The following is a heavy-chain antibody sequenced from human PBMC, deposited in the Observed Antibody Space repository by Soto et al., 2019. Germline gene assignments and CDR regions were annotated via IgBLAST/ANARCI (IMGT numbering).Heavy chain of an antibody. CDR1: GGSFITYG. J-gene: IGHJ5*01. CDR3: ASASSSVCGGGNCYRLDSSFDS. V-gene: IGHV1-69*01. Sequence: QVQLVQSGAEVKRPGSSVKVSCKASGGSFITYGITWVRQAPGQGPEWMGGVIPLFKTPKYAERFKGRLSITADESTGTGDLALSSLRSEETGVYYCASASSSVCGGGNCYRLDSSFDSWGQGPLVSVSS. CDR2: VIPLFKTP. D-gene: IGHD2-21*01.